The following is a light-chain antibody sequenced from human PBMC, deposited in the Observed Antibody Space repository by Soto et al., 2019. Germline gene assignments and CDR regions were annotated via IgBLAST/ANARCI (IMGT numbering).Light chain of an antibody. CDR1: SSNIGGHY. V-gene: IGLV1-44*01. Sequence: QSALTQPPSASGTPGQRVTFSCSGSSSNIGGHYVNWYQQLPGTAPKLLIYSNNQRPSGVPDRFSGSKSGTSASLAISGLQSEDEADYYCAAWDDSLNGVVFGGGTKLTVL. J-gene: IGLJ2*01. CDR2: SNN. CDR3: AAWDDSLNGVV.